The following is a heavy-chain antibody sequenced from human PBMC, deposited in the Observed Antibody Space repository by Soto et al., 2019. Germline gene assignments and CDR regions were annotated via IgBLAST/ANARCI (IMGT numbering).Heavy chain of an antibody. J-gene: IGHJ3*02. CDR1: GFTFSSYS. CDR2: ISSSSSTI. CDR3: ARELYSSSWNDAFDI. Sequence: GGSLRLSCAASGFTFSSYSMNWVRQAPGKGLEWVSYISSSSSTIYYADSVKGRFTISRDNAKNSLYLQMNSLRAEDTAVYYCARELYSSSWNDAFDIWGQGTMVTVSS. D-gene: IGHD6-13*01. V-gene: IGHV3-48*01.